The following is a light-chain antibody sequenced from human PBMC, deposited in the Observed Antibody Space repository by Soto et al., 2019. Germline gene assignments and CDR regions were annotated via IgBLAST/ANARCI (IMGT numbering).Light chain of an antibody. CDR3: CSYAGSYSYV. J-gene: IGLJ1*01. Sequence: QSVLTQPRSVSGSPAQSVTISCTGTSSDVGGYNYVSWYQEQPGKAPKLMIYDVSKRPSGVPDRFSGSKSGNTASLTISGLQAEDEADYYCCSYAGSYSYVFGTGTKVTVL. CDR1: SSDVGGYNY. V-gene: IGLV2-11*01. CDR2: DVS.